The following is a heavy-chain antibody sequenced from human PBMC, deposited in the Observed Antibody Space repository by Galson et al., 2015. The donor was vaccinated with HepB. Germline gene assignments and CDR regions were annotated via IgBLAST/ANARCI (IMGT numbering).Heavy chain of an antibody. D-gene: IGHD2-15*01. J-gene: IGHJ4*02. CDR3: VRDGIYCSGLPCHPY. CDR2: INTGGDTL. CDR1: GFTLSYYE. Sequence: SLRLSCAASGFTLSYYEMNWVRQAPGKGLEWVSYINTGGDTLHYADSVKGRFTISRDNAKNSLYLHMNSLRVEDTAVYYCVRDGIYCSGLPCHPYWGQGTLVTVSS. V-gene: IGHV3-48*03.